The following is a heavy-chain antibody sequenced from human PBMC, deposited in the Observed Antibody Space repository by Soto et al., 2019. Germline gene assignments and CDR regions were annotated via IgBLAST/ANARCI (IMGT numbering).Heavy chain of an antibody. CDR1: GGSFSGYY. V-gene: IGHV4-34*01. CDR3: ARDQTGTPFDY. J-gene: IGHJ4*02. D-gene: IGHD1-1*01. Sequence: SETLSLTCAVYGGSFSGYYWSWIRQPPGKGLEWIGEINHSGSTNYNPSLKSRVTISVDTSKNQFSLKLSSVTAADTAVYYCARDQTGTPFDYWGQGTLVTVSS. CDR2: INHSGST.